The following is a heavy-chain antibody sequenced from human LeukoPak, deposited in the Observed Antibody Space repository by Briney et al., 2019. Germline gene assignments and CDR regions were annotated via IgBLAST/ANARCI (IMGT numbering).Heavy chain of an antibody. CDR3: ALSSGYLFDY. Sequence: PGGSLRLSCAASGFTFDIYAMHWVRQAPGKGLEWVAVVSYDATNKYYADSVKGRFTISRDNAKNSLYLQMNSLRAEDTAVYYCALSSGYLFDYWGQGTLVTVSS. J-gene: IGHJ4*02. D-gene: IGHD3-22*01. V-gene: IGHV3-30*04. CDR2: VSYDATNK. CDR1: GFTFDIYA.